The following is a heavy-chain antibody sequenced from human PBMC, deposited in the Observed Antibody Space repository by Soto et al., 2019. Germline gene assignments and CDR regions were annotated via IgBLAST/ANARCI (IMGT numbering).Heavy chain of an antibody. J-gene: IGHJ3*02. Sequence: QVQLVQSGAEMKKPGSSVTVSCKTSGGTFDSFGISWIRQAPGQGLEWIGGIIPVFKTTDYAQKFQDRVTITADDSTTTAYMEMTSQTSEDKSIYYCARETSRLTMGRRSPGGLDIWGQGTGVTVSS. CDR1: GGTFDSFG. D-gene: IGHD3-10*01. CDR2: IIPVFKTT. V-gene: IGHV1-69*01. CDR3: ARETSRLTMGRRSPGGLDI.